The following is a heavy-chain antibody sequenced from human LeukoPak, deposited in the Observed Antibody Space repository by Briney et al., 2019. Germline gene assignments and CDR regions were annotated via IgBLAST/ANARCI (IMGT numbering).Heavy chain of an antibody. D-gene: IGHD2-15*01. V-gene: IGHV1-69*04. CDR2: IIPILGVA. Sequence: SVKVSCKASGGTFSSYAISWVRQAPGQGLEWMGRIIPILGVANYAQNFQGRVTVTADESTGTAYMELSSLRSDDTAIYYCARDNPPYCNGGSCYSYWGQGTLVTVSS. CDR3: ARDNPPYCNGGSCYSY. CDR1: GGTFSSYA. J-gene: IGHJ4*02.